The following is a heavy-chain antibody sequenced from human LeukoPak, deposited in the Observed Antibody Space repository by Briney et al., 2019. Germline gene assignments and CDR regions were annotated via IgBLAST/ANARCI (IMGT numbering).Heavy chain of an antibody. Sequence: GGSLRLSCAASGFNFRSYWMAWVRQAPGKGLEWVANIKEDESAKHQADSVKGRFTISRDNAQNSVYLQMSSLRGEDTAVYYCARDVGGSLDYWGQGTLVTVSS. CDR3: ARDVGGSLDY. CDR1: GFNFRSYW. V-gene: IGHV3-7*01. D-gene: IGHD1-26*01. CDR2: IKEDESAK. J-gene: IGHJ4*02.